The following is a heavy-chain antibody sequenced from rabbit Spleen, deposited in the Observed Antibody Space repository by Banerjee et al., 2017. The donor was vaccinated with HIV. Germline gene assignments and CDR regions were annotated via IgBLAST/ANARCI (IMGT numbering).Heavy chain of an antibody. CDR3: ARDTGSSYYYAMDL. Sequence: QSLEESGGGLVQPEGSLALTCKASGFSFSSSDYICWVRQAPGKGLEWISCIAGSSSGFTYSATWAKGRFTISKTSSTTVTLQMTSLTAADTATYFCARDTGSSYYYAMDLWGPCTLVTVS. CDR1: GFSFSSSDY. J-gene: IGHJ6*01. D-gene: IGHD8-1*01. V-gene: IGHV1S40*01. CDR2: IAGSSSGFT.